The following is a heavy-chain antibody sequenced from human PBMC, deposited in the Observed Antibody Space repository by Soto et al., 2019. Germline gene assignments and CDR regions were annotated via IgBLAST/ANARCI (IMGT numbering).Heavy chain of an antibody. Sequence: SETLSLTCAVYGGSFSGYYWSWIRQPPGKGLEWIGAINHSGSTNYNPSLKSRVTISVDTSKNQCSLKLSPVTAADTAVYYCARAVTAMVYKFDYWGQGNLVTVSS. D-gene: IGHD5-18*01. CDR1: GGSFSGYY. CDR3: ARAVTAMVYKFDY. CDR2: INHSGST. V-gene: IGHV4-34*01. J-gene: IGHJ4*02.